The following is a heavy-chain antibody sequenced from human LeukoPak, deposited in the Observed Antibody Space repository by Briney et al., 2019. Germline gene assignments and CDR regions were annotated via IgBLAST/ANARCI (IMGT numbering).Heavy chain of an antibody. CDR3: AQPYSSGWYVGGAFDI. Sequence: GGSLRLSCAASGFTFSSYWMSWVRQAPGKGLEWVSGISWNSGSIGYADSVKGRFTISRDNAKNSLYLQMNSLRAEDTALYYCAQPYSSGWYVGGAFDIWGQGTMVTVSS. J-gene: IGHJ3*02. CDR2: ISWNSGSI. D-gene: IGHD6-19*01. CDR1: GFTFSSYW. V-gene: IGHV3-9*01.